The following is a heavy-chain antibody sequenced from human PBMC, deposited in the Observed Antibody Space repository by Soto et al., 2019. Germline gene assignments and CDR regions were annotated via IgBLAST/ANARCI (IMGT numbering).Heavy chain of an antibody. D-gene: IGHD3-16*01. CDR1: GGSISSSHW. CDR2: IYHSGST. J-gene: IGHJ4*02. V-gene: IGHV4-4*02. Sequence: QVQLQESGPGLVKPSGTLSLSCAVSGGSISSSHWWAWVRQPPGKGLEWIGEIYHSGSTNYTPSPMSRVTLSVATSRNQCSLNLSSVPAADTAVYYCASSGGGEDYWGQGILVTVSS. CDR3: ASSGGGEDY.